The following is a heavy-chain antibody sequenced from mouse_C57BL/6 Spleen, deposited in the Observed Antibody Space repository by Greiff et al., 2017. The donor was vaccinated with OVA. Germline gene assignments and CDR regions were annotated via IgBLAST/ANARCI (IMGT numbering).Heavy chain of an antibody. Sequence: EVNLVESGGGLVKPGGSLKLSCAASGFTFSSYAMSWVRQTPEKRLEWVATISDGGSYTYYPDNVKGRFTISRDNAKNNLYLQMSHLKSEDTAMYYCAREKAIGTGTRAMDYWGQGTSVTVSS. J-gene: IGHJ4*01. CDR3: AREKAIGTGTRAMDY. CDR2: ISDGGSYT. CDR1: GFTFSSYA. D-gene: IGHD4-1*02. V-gene: IGHV5-4*01.